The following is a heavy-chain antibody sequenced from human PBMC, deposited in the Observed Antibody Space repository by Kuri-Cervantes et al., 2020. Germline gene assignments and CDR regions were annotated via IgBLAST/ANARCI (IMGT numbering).Heavy chain of an antibody. V-gene: IGHV3-23*01. J-gene: IGHJ4*02. Sequence: GESLKISCAASGFTFSSYAMSWVRQAPGKGLEWVSAISGSGGSTYYADSVKGRFTISRDNARNTLYLQMNNLRAEDTAVYYCARVDGYWGQGTLVTVSS. CDR1: GFTFSSYA. CDR2: ISGSGGST. D-gene: IGHD2-15*01. CDR3: ARVDGY.